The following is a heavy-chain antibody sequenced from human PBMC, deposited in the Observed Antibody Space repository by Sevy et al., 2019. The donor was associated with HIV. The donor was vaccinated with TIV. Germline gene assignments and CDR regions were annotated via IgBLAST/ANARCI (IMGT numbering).Heavy chain of an antibody. CDR3: ARGDKDGWFDP. CDR1: GFTFSSNT. J-gene: IGHJ5*02. V-gene: IGHV3-21*01. CDR2: ISSRSTYI. Sequence: GGSLRLSCAASGFTFSSNTMNWLRHAPGKGLEWVSSISSRSTYIFYADSVKGRFTISRDNSKKSLFLQMNSLRVEDTAVYYCARGDKDGWFDPWGQGTPVTVSS. D-gene: IGHD3-9*01.